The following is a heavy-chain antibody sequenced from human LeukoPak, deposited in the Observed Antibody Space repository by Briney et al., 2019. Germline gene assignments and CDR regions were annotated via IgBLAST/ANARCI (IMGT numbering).Heavy chain of an antibody. CDR3: ARSTYSSGWPPLGY. Sequence: PSETLSLTCAVSGGSISSSNWWSWVRQPPGKGLEWIGEIYHSGSTNYNPSLKSRVTISVDKSKNQFSLKLSSVTAADTAVYYCARSTYSSGWPPLGYWGQGTLVTVSS. D-gene: IGHD6-19*01. CDR1: GGSISSSNW. CDR2: IYHSGST. J-gene: IGHJ4*02. V-gene: IGHV4-4*02.